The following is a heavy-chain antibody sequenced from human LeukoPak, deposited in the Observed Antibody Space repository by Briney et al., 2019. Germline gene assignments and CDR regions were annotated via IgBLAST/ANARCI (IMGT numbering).Heavy chain of an antibody. J-gene: IGHJ4*02. Sequence: PSETLSLTCTVSGGSISRSSYYWGWIRQPPGKGLEWIGSIYYSGSTYYNPSLKSRVTISVDTSKNQFSLKLSSVTAADTAVYYCARVGIITMVREASFDYWGQGTLVTVSS. CDR2: IYYSGST. V-gene: IGHV4-39*07. CDR1: GGSISRSSYY. D-gene: IGHD3-10*01. CDR3: ARVGIITMVREASFDY.